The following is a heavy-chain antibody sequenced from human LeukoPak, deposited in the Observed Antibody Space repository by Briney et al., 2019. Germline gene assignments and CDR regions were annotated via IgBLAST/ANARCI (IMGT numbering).Heavy chain of an antibody. CDR2: ISAYNGST. CDR3: ARDNYDSSGYYYGY. J-gene: IGHJ4*02. V-gene: IGHV1-18*01. Sequence: ASVKVSCKASGYTFTSYGISWVRQAPGQGLEWMGWISAYNGSTNYAQKLQGRVTMTTDTSTSTAYMELRSLRSDDTAVYYCARDNYDSSGYYYGYWGQGTLVTVSS. D-gene: IGHD3-22*01. CDR1: GYTFTSYG.